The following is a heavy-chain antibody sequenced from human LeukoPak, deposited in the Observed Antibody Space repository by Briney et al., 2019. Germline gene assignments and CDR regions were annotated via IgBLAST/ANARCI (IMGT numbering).Heavy chain of an antibody. D-gene: IGHD5-18*01. Sequence: GASLKISCKGSGYRFTSYWIGWVRQMPGKGLEWMGIIYPGDSDTRYSPSFQGQVTISADKSISTAYLQWSSLKASDTAMYYCAGRRYSYGYHDAFDIWGQGTMVTVSS. CDR1: GYRFTSYW. CDR2: IYPGDSDT. CDR3: AGRRYSYGYHDAFDI. J-gene: IGHJ3*02. V-gene: IGHV5-51*01.